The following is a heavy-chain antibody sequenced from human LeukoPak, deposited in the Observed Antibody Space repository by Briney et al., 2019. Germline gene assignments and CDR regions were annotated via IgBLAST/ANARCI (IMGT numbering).Heavy chain of an antibody. CDR3: AAVVTAGTKFDY. D-gene: IGHD2-21*02. CDR1: RFTFSNYW. J-gene: IGHJ4*02. CDR2: INSDGSST. V-gene: IGHV3-74*01. Sequence: GGSLRLSCAASRFTFSNYWMYWVRQAPGKGLVWVSHINSDGSSTSYADSVKGRFTISRDNAKNTLYLQMNSLRAEDTAVYYCAAVVTAGTKFDYWGQGTLVTVSS.